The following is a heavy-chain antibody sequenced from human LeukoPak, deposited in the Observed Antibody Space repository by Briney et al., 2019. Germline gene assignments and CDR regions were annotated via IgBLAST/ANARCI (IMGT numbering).Heavy chain of an antibody. CDR2: ISSSSSYI. J-gene: IGHJ3*02. V-gene: IGHV3-21*01. D-gene: IGHD3-10*01. CDR1: GFTFSSYS. Sequence: GGSLSLSCAASGFTFSSYSMNWVRQAPGKGLEWVSSISSSSSYIYYADSVKGRFTISRDNAKNSLYLQMNSLRAEDTAVYYCASLGGLSELAAFDIWGQGTMVTVSS. CDR3: ASLGGLSELAAFDI.